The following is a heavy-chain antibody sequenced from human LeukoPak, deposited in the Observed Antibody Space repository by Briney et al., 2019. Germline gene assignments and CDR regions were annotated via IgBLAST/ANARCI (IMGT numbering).Heavy chain of an antibody. CDR1: GFTFSSYW. J-gene: IGHJ4*02. CDR3: TTGGLQFTNDY. D-gene: IGHD5-24*01. CDR2: IASDGSST. Sequence: GGSLRLSCAASGFTFSSYWMNWVRQAPGKGLVWVSRIASDGSSTTYADSVKGRFSISRDNAKNTLYLQMNSLKTEDTAVYYCTTGGLQFTNDYWGQGTLVTVSS. V-gene: IGHV3-74*01.